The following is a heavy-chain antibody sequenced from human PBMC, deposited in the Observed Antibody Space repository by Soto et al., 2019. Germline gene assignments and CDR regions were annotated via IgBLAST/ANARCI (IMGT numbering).Heavy chain of an antibody. Sequence: TLSLTCAVSGGSISSGGYSWSWIRQPPGKGLEWIGYIYYSGSTYYNLSLKSRVTISVDTSKNQFSLKLSSVTAADTAVYYCAREGGTLDYWGQGTLVTAPQ. CDR2: IYYSGST. CDR1: GGSISSGGYS. D-gene: IGHD1-26*01. J-gene: IGHJ4*02. V-gene: IGHV4-31*11. CDR3: AREGGTLDY.